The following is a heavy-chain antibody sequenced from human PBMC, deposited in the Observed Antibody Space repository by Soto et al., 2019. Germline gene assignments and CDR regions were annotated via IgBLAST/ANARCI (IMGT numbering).Heavy chain of an antibody. D-gene: IGHD6-13*01. J-gene: IGHJ2*01. CDR3: VRGIPSQYSSNWLYWYFDL. CDR2: IWNDGTKE. CDR1: GFVYSTYA. Sequence: VQLVESGGGVVQPGRSLRLSCAASGFVYSTYAMHWVRLSPGKGLEWVALIWNDGTKEYYVDSVKGRFTISRDNSQNTLNLQMDSLRAKDTAVYFCVRGIPSQYSSNWLYWYFDLWGRGTQVTVSS. V-gene: IGHV3-33*01.